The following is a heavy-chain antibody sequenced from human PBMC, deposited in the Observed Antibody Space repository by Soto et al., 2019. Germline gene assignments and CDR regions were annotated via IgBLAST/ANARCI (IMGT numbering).Heavy chain of an antibody. D-gene: IGHD2-21*02. V-gene: IGHV3-30-3*01. CDR2: ISYDGSNK. Sequence: RRLSCAASGFTFSSYAMRWVRQAPGKGLEWVAVISYDGSNKYYADSVKGRFTISRDNSKNTLYLQMNSLRAEDTAVYYCAREGAIAYCGGDCSFTRDYGMDVWGQGTTVTVSS. CDR3: AREGAIAYCGGDCSFTRDYGMDV. J-gene: IGHJ6*02. CDR1: GFTFSSYA.